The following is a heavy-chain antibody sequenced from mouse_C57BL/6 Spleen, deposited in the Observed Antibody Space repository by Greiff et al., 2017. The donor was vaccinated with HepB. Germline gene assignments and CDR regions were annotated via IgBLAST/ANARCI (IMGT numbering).Heavy chain of an antibody. V-gene: IGHV2-6-1*01. Sequence: VKLVESGPGLVAPSQSLSITCTVSGFSLTSYGVHWVRQPPGKGLEWLVVIWSDGSTTYNSALKSRLSISKDNSKSQVFLKMNSLQTDDTAMYYCARHGGLRRDAMDYWGQGTSVTVSS. J-gene: IGHJ4*01. CDR1: GFSLTSYG. D-gene: IGHD2-2*01. CDR3: ARHGGLRRDAMDY. CDR2: IWSDGST.